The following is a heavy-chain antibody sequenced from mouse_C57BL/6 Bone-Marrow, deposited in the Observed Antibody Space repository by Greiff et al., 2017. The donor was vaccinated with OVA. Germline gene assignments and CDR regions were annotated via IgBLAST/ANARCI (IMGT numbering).Heavy chain of an antibody. CDR2: ISSGGSYT. Sequence: VQLKESGGDLVKPGGSLKLSCAASGFTFSSYGMSWVRQTPDKRLEWVATISSGGSYTYYPDSVKGRFTISRDNAKNTLYLQMSSLKSEDTAMYYCARRDNWNVDYWGQGTTLTVSS. CDR3: ARRDNWNVDY. V-gene: IGHV5-6*01. J-gene: IGHJ2*01. CDR1: GFTFSSYG. D-gene: IGHD4-1*01.